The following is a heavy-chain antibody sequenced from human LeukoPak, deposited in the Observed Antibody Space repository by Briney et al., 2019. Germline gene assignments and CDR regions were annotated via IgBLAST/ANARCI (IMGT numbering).Heavy chain of an antibody. J-gene: IGHJ5*02. CDR1: GYTFTSYD. CDR2: INSNSGNT. D-gene: IGHD3-10*01. V-gene: IGHV1-8*01. CDR3: ARGRMVRGVTWWFDP. Sequence: AAGQVSCKGSGYTFTSYDIYWVRQATEQGLERMGWINSNSGNTGYAQKFKGRVTMTRNTSISTAYMELSSLRSEDTAVYYCARGRMVRGVTWWFDPWGQGTLVTVSS.